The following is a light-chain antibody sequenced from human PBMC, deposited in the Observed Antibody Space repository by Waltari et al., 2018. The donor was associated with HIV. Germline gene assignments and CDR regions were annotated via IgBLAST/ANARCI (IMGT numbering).Light chain of an antibody. CDR2: EVT. CDR1: SSDIRAYDS. J-gene: IGLJ3*02. Sequence: QSALTQPPSASGSLGQSVTISCTGSSSDIRAYDSVSWFQQHPRSAPKLLLYEVTRRPSTVSDRFSGSRSGSTAFLTVAGLQPDDEATYFCSSYGDSLRVLFGGGTNVTVL. V-gene: IGLV2-8*01. CDR3: SSYGDSLRVL.